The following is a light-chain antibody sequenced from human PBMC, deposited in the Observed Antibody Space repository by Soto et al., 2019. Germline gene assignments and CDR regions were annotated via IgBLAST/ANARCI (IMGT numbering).Light chain of an antibody. CDR1: STDVGGYNY. CDR2: DVS. J-gene: IGLJ1*01. CDR3: CSYSGRDTLYV. V-gene: IGLV2-11*01. Sequence: QSALTQPRSVSGSPGQSVTISCTGTSTDVGGYNYVSWYQQHPGKVPKLMLYDVSKRPSGVPDRFSGSKSGNTASLTISGLQAEDETDYYCCSYSGRDTLYVFGSGTKLTFL.